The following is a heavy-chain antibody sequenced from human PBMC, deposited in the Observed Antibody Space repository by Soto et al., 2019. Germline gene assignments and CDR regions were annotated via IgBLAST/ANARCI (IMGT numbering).Heavy chain of an antibody. J-gene: IGHJ4*02. CDR1: GYAFTTYG. D-gene: IGHD1-1*01. Sequence: QVHLVQSGAEVKKTGASVKVSCKGSGYAFTTYGITWVRQAPGQGLEWMGWISAHNGNTNYAQKLQGRVTVTRDTSTSTAYMELRSLRSDDTAVYYCARGRYVDYWGQGALVTVSS. V-gene: IGHV1-18*01. CDR2: ISAHNGNT. CDR3: ARGRYVDY.